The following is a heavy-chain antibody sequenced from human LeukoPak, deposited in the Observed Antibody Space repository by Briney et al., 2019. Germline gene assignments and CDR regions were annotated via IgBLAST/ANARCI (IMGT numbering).Heavy chain of an antibody. D-gene: IGHD2-2*02. CDR2: IRYDGSNK. CDR3: AKGYCSSASCYRPSYYYMDV. V-gene: IGHV3-30*02. CDR1: GFTFSSYG. J-gene: IGHJ6*03. Sequence: PGGSLRLSCAASGFTFSSYGMHWVRQAPGKGLEWVAFIRYDGSNKYYADSVKGRFTISRDNSKNTLYMQMNSLRVEDTAIYYCAKGYCSSASCYRPSYYYMDVWGKGTTVTVSS.